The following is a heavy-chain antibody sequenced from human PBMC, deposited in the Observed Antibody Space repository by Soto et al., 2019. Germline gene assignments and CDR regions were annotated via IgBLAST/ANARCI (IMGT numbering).Heavy chain of an antibody. D-gene: IGHD6-19*01. V-gene: IGHV1-46*01. J-gene: IGHJ4*02. CDR1: GYTFTSYY. CDR3: ARDQVAVALGM. CDR2: INPSGGST. Sequence: ASVEVSCKASGYTFTSYYMDWVRQAPGQGLEWMGIINPSGGSTSYAQKFQGRVTMTRDTSTSTVYMELSSLRSEDTAVYYCARDQVAVALGMWGQGTLVTVSS.